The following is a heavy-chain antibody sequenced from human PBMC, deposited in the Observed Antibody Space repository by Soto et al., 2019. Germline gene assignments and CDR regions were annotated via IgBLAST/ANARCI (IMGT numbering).Heavy chain of an antibody. Sequence: QLQLQESGSGLVKRSETLSLTCAVSGGSISSGGYSWSWIRQPPGKGLEWIGYIYHSGSTYYNPSLKSAVTISVDRSKNQFSLRLSSVTAADTAVYYCAGGIAARPLGYWGQGTLATVSS. CDR1: GGSISSGGYS. D-gene: IGHD6-6*01. CDR2: IYHSGST. CDR3: AGGIAARPLGY. V-gene: IGHV4-30-2*01. J-gene: IGHJ4*02.